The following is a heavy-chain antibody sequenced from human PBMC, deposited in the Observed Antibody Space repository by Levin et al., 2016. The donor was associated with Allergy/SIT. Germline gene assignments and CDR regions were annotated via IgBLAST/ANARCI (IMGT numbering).Heavy chain of an antibody. V-gene: IGHV1-46*01. CDR3: ARDVGAGEYSSSWDGLFDY. Sequence: WVRQAPGQGLEWMGIINPSGGSTSYAQKFQGRVTMTRDTSTSTVYMELSSLRSEDTAVYYCARDVGAGEYSSSWDGLFDYWGQGTLVTVSS. J-gene: IGHJ4*02. D-gene: IGHD6-13*01. CDR2: INPSGGST.